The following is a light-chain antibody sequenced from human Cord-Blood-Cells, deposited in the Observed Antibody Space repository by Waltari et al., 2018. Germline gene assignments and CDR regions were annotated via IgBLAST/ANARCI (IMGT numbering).Light chain of an antibody. V-gene: IGKV3-11*01. Sequence: MLLTHSPATLSLSPGERATLSCRASQSVSSYLAWYQQKPGQAPRLLIYDASNRATGITARLSGSGSGTAFTLTISSLEHEDFAAYYCQQRSKWTITFGQGTRLEIK. CDR1: QSVSSY. CDR3: QQRSKWTIT. CDR2: DAS. J-gene: IGKJ5*01.